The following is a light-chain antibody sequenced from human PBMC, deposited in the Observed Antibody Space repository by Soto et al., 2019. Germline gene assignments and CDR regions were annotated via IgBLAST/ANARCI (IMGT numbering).Light chain of an antibody. CDR3: QQRSNWLT. V-gene: IGKV3-11*01. CDR2: DAV. Sequence: EIVLTQSPATLSLSPGERATLSCRASQSISSYLAWYQQKPGQAPRLLIYDAVIRATGIPARFSGSGSGTDFTLTISRLEPEDFAIYYCQQRSNWLTFGGGTKVEIK. CDR1: QSISSY. J-gene: IGKJ4*01.